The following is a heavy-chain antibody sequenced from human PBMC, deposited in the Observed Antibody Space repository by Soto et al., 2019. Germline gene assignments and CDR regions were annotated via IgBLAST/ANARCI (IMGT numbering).Heavy chain of an antibody. CDR1: GFSLSTSGVG. V-gene: IGHV2-5*02. Sequence: QITLKESGPTLVKPTQTLTLTCTFSGFSLSTSGVGVGWIRQPPGKALEWLALIYWDDDKRYSPSLKSRLTITKDTSKNQVVLTLTNMDPVDTATYSCAHSGYYYDSSCLPLFDYWGQGTLVTVSS. CDR3: AHSGYYYDSSCLPLFDY. D-gene: IGHD3-22*01. CDR2: IYWDDDK. J-gene: IGHJ4*02.